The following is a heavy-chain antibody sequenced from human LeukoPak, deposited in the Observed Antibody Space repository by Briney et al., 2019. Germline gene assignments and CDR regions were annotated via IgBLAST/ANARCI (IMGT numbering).Heavy chain of an antibody. V-gene: IGHV4-4*07. Sequence: SETLSLTCTVSGGSISTYYWSWIRQSAGKGLEWIGRIYTSGDTNYNPSLKSRVTLSLDKSKNQFFLQLTSVTAADTAVYYCARDRDNVATYDIGYWGQATLVTVSS. D-gene: IGHD5-12*01. CDR2: IYTSGDT. CDR3: ARDRDNVATYDIGY. J-gene: IGHJ4*02. CDR1: GGSISTYY.